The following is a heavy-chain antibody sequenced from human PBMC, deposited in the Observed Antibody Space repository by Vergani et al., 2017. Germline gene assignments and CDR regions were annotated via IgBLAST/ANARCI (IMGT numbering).Heavy chain of an antibody. D-gene: IGHD5-18*01. Sequence: QVQLVQSGAEVMQPGSSVKVSCKASGGTFSSYAISWVRQAPGKGLEWMGRIIPILGIANYAQNFQGRVTITADKSTSTAYMELSSLRSEDTAVYYCARDPGPRPGTAMVTFYYYGRDVWGQG. J-gene: IGHJ6*02. CDR1: GGTFSSYA. CDR2: IIPILGIA. CDR3: ARDPGPRPGTAMVTFYYYGRDV. V-gene: IGHV1-69*04.